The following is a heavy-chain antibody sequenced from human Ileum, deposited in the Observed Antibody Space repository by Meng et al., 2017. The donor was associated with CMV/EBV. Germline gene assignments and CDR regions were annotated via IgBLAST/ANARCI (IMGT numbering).Heavy chain of an antibody. CDR1: GFTFSSYD. J-gene: IGHJ3*02. Sequence: GESLKISCAASGFTFSSYDLNWVRQAPGKGLEWVSYISSSGSTIYYADSVKGRFTISRDNAKNSLYLQMNSLRAEDTAVYYCATQYCSSTSCYAFDIWGQGTMVTVSS. CDR3: ATQYCSSTSCYAFDI. CDR2: ISSSGSTI. V-gene: IGHV3-48*03. D-gene: IGHD2-2*01.